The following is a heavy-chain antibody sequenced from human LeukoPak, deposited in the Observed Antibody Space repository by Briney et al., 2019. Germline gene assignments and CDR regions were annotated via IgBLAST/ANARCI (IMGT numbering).Heavy chain of an antibody. J-gene: IGHJ4*02. CDR2: ISGSGGST. CDR1: GFTFSSDA. V-gene: IGHV3-23*01. Sequence: GGSLRLSCAASGFTFSSDAMSWVRQAPGKGLEWVSAISGSGGSTYYADSVKGRFTISRDNSKNTLYLQMNSLRAEDTAVYYCAKDVEMITLAHWGQGTLVTVSS. D-gene: IGHD5-24*01. CDR3: AKDVEMITLAH.